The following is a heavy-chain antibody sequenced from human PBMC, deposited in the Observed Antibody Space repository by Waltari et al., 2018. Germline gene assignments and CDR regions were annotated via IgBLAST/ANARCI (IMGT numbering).Heavy chain of an antibody. Sequence: QVQLVQSGAEVTKPGSSVKVSCTASGGTFSSYAISWVRQAPGQGLEWMGGIIPIFGTANYEQKFQGRVTITADESTSTAYMELSSLRSEDTAVYYCARRWSHRGGSYYFDYWGQGTLVTVSS. CDR3: ARRWSHRGGSYYFDY. CDR1: GGTFSSYA. D-gene: IGHD1-26*01. CDR2: IIPIFGTA. V-gene: IGHV1-69*01. J-gene: IGHJ4*02.